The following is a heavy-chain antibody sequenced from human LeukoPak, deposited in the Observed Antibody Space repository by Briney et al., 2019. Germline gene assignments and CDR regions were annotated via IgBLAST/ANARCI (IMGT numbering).Heavy chain of an antibody. CDR2: ISGDGSIT. CDR1: GFTFSSYW. D-gene: IGHD4-17*01. J-gene: IGHJ4*02. Sequence: GGSLRLSCAASGFTFSSYWMHWLRQAPGKGLVWVSRISGDGSITTYADSVKGRFTISRDNAKNTLFLQMNSLRAEDTAVYYCARLPRTTAAYWGQGTLVTVSS. V-gene: IGHV3-74*01. CDR3: ARLPRTTAAY.